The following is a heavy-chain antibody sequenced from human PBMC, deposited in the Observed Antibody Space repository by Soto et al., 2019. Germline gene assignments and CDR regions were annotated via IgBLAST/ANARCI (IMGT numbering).Heavy chain of an antibody. J-gene: IGHJ4*02. V-gene: IGHV3-9*01. Sequence: GGSLRLSCAASGFTFDDYAMHWVRQAPVNGLEFVSGISCNIGSIGYADSVKGRFTISRYNAKNSLYLKMNSLRAEDTALYYCEKDKHKASMGDFDYWGQGTLVTVSS. D-gene: IGHD3-10*01. CDR3: EKDKHKASMGDFDY. CDR1: GFTFDDYA. CDR2: ISCNIGSI.